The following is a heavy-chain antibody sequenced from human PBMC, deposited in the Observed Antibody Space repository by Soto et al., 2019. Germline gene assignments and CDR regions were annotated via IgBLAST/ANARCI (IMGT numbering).Heavy chain of an antibody. J-gene: IGHJ5*02. CDR3: ARHFSPRAVADWFDP. Sequence: PGESLKISCKGSGYSFTSYWIGWVRQMPGKGLEWMGIIYPGDSDTRYSPSFQGQVTISADKSISTAHLQWSSLKASDTAMYYCARHFSPRAVADWFDPGGQGTLVTVS. V-gene: IGHV5-51*01. CDR2: IYPGDSDT. D-gene: IGHD6-19*01. CDR1: GYSFTSYW.